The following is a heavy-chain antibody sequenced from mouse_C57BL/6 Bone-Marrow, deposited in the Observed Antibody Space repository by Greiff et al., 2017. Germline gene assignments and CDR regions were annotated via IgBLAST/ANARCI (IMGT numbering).Heavy chain of an antibody. CDR2: ISSGGSYT. CDR3: AGHLDYGTYGFYAMDY. D-gene: IGHD2-1*01. J-gene: IGHJ4*01. Sequence: VQLKESGGDLVKPGGSLKLSCAASGFTFSSYGMSWVRQTPDKRLEWVATISSGGSYTYYPDSVKGRFTISRDNAKNTLYLQMSSLKSEDTAMYYCAGHLDYGTYGFYAMDYWGQGTSGTPSS. V-gene: IGHV5-6*01. CDR1: GFTFSSYG.